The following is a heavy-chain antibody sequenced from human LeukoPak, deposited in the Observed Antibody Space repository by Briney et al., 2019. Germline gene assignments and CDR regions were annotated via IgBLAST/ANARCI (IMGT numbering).Heavy chain of an antibody. J-gene: IGHJ3*02. CDR1: GYSFTRYW. CDR2: IYPGDSET. Sequence: GESLKISCKGSGYSFTRYWIGWVRQMPGKGLEWMGIIYPGDSETRYSPSFQGQVTISADKSFSTSYLQWRSLKASDTAMYYCARWQLANGAFDIWGQAPMDTVSS. CDR3: ARWQLANGAFDI. V-gene: IGHV5-51*01. D-gene: IGHD6-6*01.